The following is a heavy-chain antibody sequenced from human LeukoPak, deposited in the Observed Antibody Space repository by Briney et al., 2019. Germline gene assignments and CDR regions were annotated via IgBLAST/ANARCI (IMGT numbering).Heavy chain of an antibody. V-gene: IGHV4-39*01. CDR2: IYYSGST. J-gene: IGHJ4*02. D-gene: IGHD3-22*01. Sequence: SETLSLTCTVSGGSISSSSYYWGWIRQPPGKGLEWIGSIYYSGSTYYNPSLKSRVTICVDTSKNQFSLKLSSVTAADTAVYYCARLSSGYLFDYWGQGTLVTVSS. CDR1: GGSISSSSYY. CDR3: ARLSSGYLFDY.